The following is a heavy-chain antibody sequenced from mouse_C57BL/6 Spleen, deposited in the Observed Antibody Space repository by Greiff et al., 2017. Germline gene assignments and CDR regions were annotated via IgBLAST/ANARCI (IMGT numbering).Heavy chain of an antibody. J-gene: IGHJ3*01. D-gene: IGHD2-5*01. Sequence: QVQLQQPGAELVKPGASVKMSCKASGYTFTSYWITWVKQRPGQGLEWIGDLYPGSGSTNYNEKFKSKATLTVDTSSSTAYMQLSSLTSEDSAVYYCARDYYSNYRFAYWGQGTLVTVSA. V-gene: IGHV1-55*01. CDR2: LYPGSGST. CDR1: GYTFTSYW. CDR3: ARDYYSNYRFAY.